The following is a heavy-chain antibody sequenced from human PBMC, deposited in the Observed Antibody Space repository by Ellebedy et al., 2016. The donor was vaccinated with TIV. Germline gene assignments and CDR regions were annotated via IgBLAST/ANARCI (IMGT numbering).Heavy chain of an antibody. J-gene: IGHJ6*03. V-gene: IGHV1-69*13. CDR1: GGTFSTYA. Sequence: ASVKVSCKASGGTFSTYAITWVRQAPGQGLEWMGGIIPMFATANYAQKFQGRVTITADESTSTAYMELSSLRSGDTAVHYCARQVRFVPYNMDVWGKGTTVTVSS. CDR3: ARQVRFVPYNMDV. CDR2: IIPMFATA.